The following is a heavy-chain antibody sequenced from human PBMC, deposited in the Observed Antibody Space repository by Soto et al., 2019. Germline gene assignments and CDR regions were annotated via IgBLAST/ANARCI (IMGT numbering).Heavy chain of an antibody. J-gene: IGHJ6*03. CDR2: ISGSTSYI. CDR1: GFSFSDYS. CDR3: ARDGPFCSGTGCRDYYHYMDF. D-gene: IGHD2-2*01. Sequence: EVQLVESGGGLVKPGGSLRLSCAAPGFSFSDYSMNWVRQAPGKGLEWVSSISGSTSYIYYADSLKGRFTVSRDNAEKSLYLQMNSLRAEDTAVYHCARDGPFCSGTGCRDYYHYMDFWGKGTTVIVSS. V-gene: IGHV3-21*01.